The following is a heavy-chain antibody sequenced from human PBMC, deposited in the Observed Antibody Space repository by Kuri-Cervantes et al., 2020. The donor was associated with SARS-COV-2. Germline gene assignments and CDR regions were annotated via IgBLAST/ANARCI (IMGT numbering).Heavy chain of an antibody. D-gene: IGHD7-27*01. V-gene: IGHV3-21*01. CDR2: ISSSSSYI. CDR1: GFTFSSYG. Sequence: GESLKISCAASGFTFSSYGMHWVRQAPGKGLEWVSSISSSSSYIYYADSVKGRFTISRDNAKNSLYLQMSSLRAEDTAVYYCARDLRLGKSLDYWGQGTLVTVSS. J-gene: IGHJ4*02. CDR3: ARDLRLGKSLDY.